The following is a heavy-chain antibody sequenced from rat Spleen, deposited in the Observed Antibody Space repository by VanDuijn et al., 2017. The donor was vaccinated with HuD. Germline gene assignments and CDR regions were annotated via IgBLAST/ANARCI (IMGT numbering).Heavy chain of an antibody. V-gene: IGHV5S10*01. CDR3: ATRDGGYPG. CDR2: ISYDGSST. J-gene: IGHJ3*01. Sequence: EVQLVESGGGLVQPGNSLKLSCAASGFTFSDYNMAWVRQAPKKGLEWVATISYDGSSTYYRDSVKGRFTISRDNAKSTLYLQMDSLRSEDTATYYCATRDGGYPGWGQGTLVTVSS. CDR1: GFTFSDYN. D-gene: IGHD1-11*01.